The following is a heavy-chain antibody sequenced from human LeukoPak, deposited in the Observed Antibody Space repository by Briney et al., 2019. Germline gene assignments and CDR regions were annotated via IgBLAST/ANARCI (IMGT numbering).Heavy chain of an antibody. V-gene: IGHV4-30-4*01. CDR1: GGSISSGDYY. J-gene: IGHJ6*02. Sequence: SQTLSLTCTVSGGSISSGDYYWRWIRQPPGKGLEWIGYIYYSGSTNYNPSLKSRVTISVDTSKNQFSLKLSSVTAADTAVYYCARETYGSGSQSYYYYGMDVWGQGTTVTVSS. CDR2: IYYSGST. CDR3: ARETYGSGSQSYYYYGMDV. D-gene: IGHD3-10*01.